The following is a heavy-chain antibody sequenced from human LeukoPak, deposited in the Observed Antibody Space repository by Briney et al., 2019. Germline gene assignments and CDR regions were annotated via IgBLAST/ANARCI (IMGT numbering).Heavy chain of an antibody. CDR1: GFTFSTYN. D-gene: IGHD1-26*01. CDR3: ARVGKTTFSGVYYYYYMDV. V-gene: IGHV3-21*01. J-gene: IGHJ6*03. CDR2: ISGSSSYI. Sequence: GGSLRLSCAASGFTFSTYNMNWVRQAPGKGLEWVSSISGSSSYIYYPDSVKGRFSISRDNAKNSLYLQMNSLRAEDTAVYYCARVGKTTFSGVYYYYYMDVWGKGTTVTVSS.